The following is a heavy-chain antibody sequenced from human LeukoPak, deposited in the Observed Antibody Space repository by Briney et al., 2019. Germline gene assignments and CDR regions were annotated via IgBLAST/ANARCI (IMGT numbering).Heavy chain of an antibody. CDR2: ISGSGGST. V-gene: IGHV3-23*01. Sequence: GGSLRLSCAASGFTFSSYAMSWVRQAPGKGLEWVSAISGSGGSTYYADSVKGRFTISRDNSKNTLYLQMNSLRAEDTAVYYCAKDPEGWELSYYFDYWGQGTLVTVSS. CDR3: AKDPEGWELSYYFDY. D-gene: IGHD1-26*01. J-gene: IGHJ4*02. CDR1: GFTFSSYA.